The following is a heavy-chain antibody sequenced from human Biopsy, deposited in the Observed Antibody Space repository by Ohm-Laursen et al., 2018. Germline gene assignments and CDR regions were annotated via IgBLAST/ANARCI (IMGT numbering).Heavy chain of an antibody. V-gene: IGHV3-53*01. Sequence: SLRLSCSAPGFSGSDNYMSWVRQAPGKGLEWVSVIYSDGRTYYADSVKGRVTISSDNSKNALYLQMSSLRAEDTAVYYCAREKGGDPYYFDYWGQGTLVTISS. CDR1: GFSGSDNY. D-gene: IGHD3-10*01. CDR2: IYSDGRT. J-gene: IGHJ4*02. CDR3: AREKGGDPYYFDY.